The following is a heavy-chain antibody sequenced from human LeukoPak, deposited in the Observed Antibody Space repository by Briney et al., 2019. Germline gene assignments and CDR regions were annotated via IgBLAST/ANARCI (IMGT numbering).Heavy chain of an antibody. D-gene: IGHD3-22*01. CDR2: IYHGGST. V-gene: IGHV4-30-2*01. CDR1: GGSISSGGYS. Sequence: KSSQTLSLTCAVSGGSISSGGYSWSWIRQPPGKGLEWIGYIYHGGSTYYNPSLKSRVTISVDRSKNQFSLKLSSVTAADTAVYYCARDSSGYLDWGQGTLVTVSS. J-gene: IGHJ4*02. CDR3: ARDSSGYLD.